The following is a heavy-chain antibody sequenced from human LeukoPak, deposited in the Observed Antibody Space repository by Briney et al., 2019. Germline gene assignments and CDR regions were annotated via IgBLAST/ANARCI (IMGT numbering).Heavy chain of an antibody. V-gene: IGHV3-7*01. J-gene: IGHJ4*02. CDR2: IKQDGSEK. Sequence: AGGSLRLSCAASGFTFSSYWMSWVRQAPGKGLEWVANIKQDGSEKYYADSVKGRFTISRDNSKNTLYLQMNSLRAEDTAVYYCAKGSSVAGIDYWGQGTLVTVSS. CDR3: AKGSSVAGIDY. CDR1: GFTFSSYW. D-gene: IGHD6-19*01.